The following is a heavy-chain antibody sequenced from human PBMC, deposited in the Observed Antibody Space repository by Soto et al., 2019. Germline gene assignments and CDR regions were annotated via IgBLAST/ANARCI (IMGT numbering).Heavy chain of an antibody. Sequence: EVQLLESGGGLVQPGGSLRLSCAASGFTFSNYAVTWVRQAPGEGLEWVSTISSSGGSTYYADTVKGRFTISRHNSKKTQYLQKNSLRAEDTAVYYCAKDQGSSWYEIDYWGQGTLVTVST. CDR3: AKDQGSSWYEIDY. D-gene: IGHD6-13*01. J-gene: IGHJ4*02. CDR2: ISSSGGST. V-gene: IGHV3-23*01. CDR1: GFTFSNYA.